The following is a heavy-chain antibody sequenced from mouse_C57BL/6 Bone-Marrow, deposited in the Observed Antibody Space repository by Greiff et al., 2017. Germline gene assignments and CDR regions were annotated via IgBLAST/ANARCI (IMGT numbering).Heavy chain of an antibody. CDR1: GYTFTSYG. CDR2: IYPRSGNT. J-gene: IGHJ3*01. Sequence: VHLVESGAELARPGASVKLSCKASGYTFTSYGISWVKQRTGQGLEWIGEIYPRSGNTYYNEKFKGKATLTADKSSSTAYMELRSLTSEDSAVYFCARARSLLRYPWFAYWGQGTLVTVSA. CDR3: ARARSLLRYPWFAY. D-gene: IGHD1-1*01. V-gene: IGHV1-81*01.